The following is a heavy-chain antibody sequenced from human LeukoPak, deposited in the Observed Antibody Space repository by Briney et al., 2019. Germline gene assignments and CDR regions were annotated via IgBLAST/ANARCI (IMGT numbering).Heavy chain of an antibody. CDR3: AREQGYYSVPGY. CDR2: IRSDGSST. D-gene: IGHD3-22*01. V-gene: IGHV3-74*01. J-gene: IGHJ4*02. Sequence: GSLKISCAASGFTFSRYWMHWVRQAPGKGPVWVSRIRSDGSSTDYADSVKGRFTISRDNAKNTLYLQMNSLRAEDTAVYYCAREQGYYSVPGYWGQGTQVTVSS. CDR1: GFTFSRYW.